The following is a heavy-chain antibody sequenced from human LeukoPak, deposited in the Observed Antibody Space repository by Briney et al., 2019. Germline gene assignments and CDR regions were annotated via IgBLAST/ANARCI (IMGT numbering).Heavy chain of an antibody. V-gene: IGHV4-34*01. CDR3: ARGDYSGGYKNACDI. D-gene: IGHD3-22*01. Sequence: SETLSLTCAVYGGSFSGYYWSWIRQPPGKGLEWIGEINHSGSTNYNPSLKSRVTVSVDKSKNQFSLRLSSVTAADTAVYFCARGDYSGGYKNACDIWGQGTMVTISS. CDR2: INHSGST. CDR1: GGSFSGYY. J-gene: IGHJ3*02.